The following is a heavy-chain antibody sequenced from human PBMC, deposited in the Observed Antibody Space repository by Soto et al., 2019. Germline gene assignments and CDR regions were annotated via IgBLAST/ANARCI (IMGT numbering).Heavy chain of an antibody. Sequence: GGSLSLSCVASGFTFSNYAMAWVRQAPGKGPEWVSLIGGCGGTTKYADSVKGRFSISRDDSKTTLYLQMNTLEAEDTAIYYCAKPIGGRFFDSWGQGTLVTVSS. CDR3: AKPIGGRFFDS. CDR2: IGGCGGTT. V-gene: IGHV3-23*01. CDR1: GFTFSNYA. J-gene: IGHJ4*02.